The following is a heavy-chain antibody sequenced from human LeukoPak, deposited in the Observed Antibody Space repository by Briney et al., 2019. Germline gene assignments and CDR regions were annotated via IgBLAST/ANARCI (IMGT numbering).Heavy chain of an antibody. J-gene: IGHJ4*02. D-gene: IGHD5-24*01. CDR1: GFTFSSYW. CDR2: IKQDGSEK. Sequence: GGSLRLSCAASGFTFSSYWMSWVRQAPGKGLEWVANIKQDGSEKYYVDSVKGRFTISRDNAKNSLYLQMNSLRAEDTAVYYCARSGQRWVQFYYFDYWGQGTLVTVSS. V-gene: IGHV3-7*01. CDR3: ARSGQRWVQFYYFDY.